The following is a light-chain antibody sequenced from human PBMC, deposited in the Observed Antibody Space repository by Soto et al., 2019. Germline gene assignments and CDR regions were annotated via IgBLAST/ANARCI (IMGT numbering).Light chain of an antibody. CDR2: SNN. CDR3: ATWDDRLNGYV. CDR1: NSNIGSNT. J-gene: IGLJ1*01. Sequence: QSVLTQPPSASGTPGQRVTISCSGSNSNIGSNTLTWYQQLPGTAPILLIYSNNQRSSGVPDRFSGSRSGTSGSLAISGLQSEDEADYYCATWDDRLNGYVFGSGTKLTVL. V-gene: IGLV1-44*01.